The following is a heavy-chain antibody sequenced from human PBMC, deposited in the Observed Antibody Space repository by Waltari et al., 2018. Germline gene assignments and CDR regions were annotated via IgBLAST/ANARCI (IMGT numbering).Heavy chain of an antibody. Sequence: EVQLLESGGGLVQPGGSLRLSCAASGFPFSSYAMSWVRQAPGQGLEWVSAISGSGGSTYYADSVKGRFTISRDNSKNTLYLQMNSLRAEDTAVYYCAKGAWNDVLGIGYYFDYWGQGTLVTVSS. D-gene: IGHD1-1*01. CDR1: GFPFSSYA. CDR3: AKGAWNDVLGIGYYFDY. J-gene: IGHJ4*02. CDR2: ISGSGGST. V-gene: IGHV3-23*01.